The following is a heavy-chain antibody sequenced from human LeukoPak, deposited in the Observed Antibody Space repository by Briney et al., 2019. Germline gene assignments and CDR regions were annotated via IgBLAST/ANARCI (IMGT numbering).Heavy chain of an antibody. Sequence: GASVKVSCKASGGTFSSYAISWVRQAPGQGLEWMGGIIPIFGTANYAQKFQGRVTITADESTSTAYMELSSLRSEDTAVYYCARTYDILTGYTPDTHYYYYMDVWGKGTTVTVSS. CDR1: GGTFSSYA. CDR3: ARTYDILTGYTPDTHYYYYMDV. D-gene: IGHD3-9*01. J-gene: IGHJ6*03. CDR2: IIPIFGTA. V-gene: IGHV1-69*13.